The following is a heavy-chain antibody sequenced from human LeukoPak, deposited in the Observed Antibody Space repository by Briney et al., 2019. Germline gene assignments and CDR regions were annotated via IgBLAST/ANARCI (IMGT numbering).Heavy chain of an antibody. CDR3: AKNNYYDSSGYYGGYFDY. Sequence: KTGGSLRLSCAASGFTFSSYAMSWVRQAPGKGLEWVSAISGSGGSTYYADSVKGRFTISRDNSKNTLYLQMNSLRAEDTAVYYCAKNNYYDSSGYYGGYFDYWGQGTLVTVSS. V-gene: IGHV3-23*01. J-gene: IGHJ4*02. CDR1: GFTFSSYA. D-gene: IGHD3-22*01. CDR2: ISGSGGST.